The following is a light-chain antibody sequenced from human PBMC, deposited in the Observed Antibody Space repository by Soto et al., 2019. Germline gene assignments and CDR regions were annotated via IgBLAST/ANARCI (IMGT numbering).Light chain of an antibody. CDR1: NSNIGSNS. V-gene: IGLV1-47*01. J-gene: IGLJ2*01. CDR2: GSN. Sequence: QSVLTQPPSASGSPGQRVTISCSGSNSNIGSNSVYWYQQLPGTAPKLLIYGSNQRPSGVPDRFSGSKSGTSASLAISGLRSEDESDYYCVAWDDSLSGVVFGGGTQLTVL. CDR3: VAWDDSLSGVV.